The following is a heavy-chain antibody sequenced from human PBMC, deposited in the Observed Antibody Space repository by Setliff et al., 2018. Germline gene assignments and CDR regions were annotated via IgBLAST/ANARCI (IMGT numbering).Heavy chain of an antibody. J-gene: IGHJ4*02. D-gene: IGHD4-4*01. CDR3: AKCTSWDSHYPYFDY. CDR1: GFTFSSVW. V-gene: IGHV3-23*03. Sequence: GGSLRLSCAASGFTFSSVWMAWVRQAPGKGLEWVSIFYDSRGDTYYADSVKGRFTVSKDNSKNTMYLQMHSQREEDTAIYFCAKCTSWDSHYPYFDYWGQGALVTVSS. CDR2: FYDSRGDT.